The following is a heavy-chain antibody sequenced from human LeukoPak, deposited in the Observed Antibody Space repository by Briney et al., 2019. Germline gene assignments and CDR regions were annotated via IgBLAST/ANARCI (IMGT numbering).Heavy chain of an antibody. CDR1: GFIFSSYG. Sequence: GGSLRLSRAASGFIFSSYGIHWVRQAPGKGLEWVAVISHDGSNKYYADAVKGRFTISRDNSKNTLYLQMNSLRAEDTAVYYCARDPDYYDSTTSRWSYFDYWGQGSLVTVSS. CDR2: ISHDGSNK. J-gene: IGHJ4*02. CDR3: ARDPDYYDSTTSRWSYFDY. V-gene: IGHV3-30-3*01. D-gene: IGHD3-22*01.